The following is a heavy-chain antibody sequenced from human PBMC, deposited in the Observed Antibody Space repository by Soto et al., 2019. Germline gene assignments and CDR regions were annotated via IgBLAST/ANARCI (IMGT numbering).Heavy chain of an antibody. Sequence: PSETLSLTCTVYGGSFSGYFWNWIRQSPGKGLEWIGKVNHNGRNNYNPSLKSRVTISMDMSKNQFSLKLTSATAADTAVYYCARGGSSDWQVAFDFWGQGTMVTVSS. D-gene: IGHD6-19*01. CDR2: VNHNGRN. CDR3: ARGGSSDWQVAFDF. V-gene: IGHV4-34*01. CDR1: GGSFSGYF. J-gene: IGHJ3*01.